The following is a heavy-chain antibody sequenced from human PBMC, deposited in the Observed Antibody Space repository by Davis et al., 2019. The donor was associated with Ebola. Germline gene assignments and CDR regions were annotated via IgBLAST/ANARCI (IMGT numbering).Heavy chain of an antibody. CDR1: GGSISSYY. D-gene: IGHD6-13*01. CDR3: AGRSSWYYFDD. V-gene: IGHV4-59*08. J-gene: IGHJ4*02. Sequence: MPSETLSLTCTVSGGSISSYYWSWIRQPPGKGLEWIGYIYYSGSTNYNPSLKSRVTISVDTSKNQFSLKLSSVTAADTAVYYCAGRSSWYYFDDWGQGTLVTVSS. CDR2: IYYSGST.